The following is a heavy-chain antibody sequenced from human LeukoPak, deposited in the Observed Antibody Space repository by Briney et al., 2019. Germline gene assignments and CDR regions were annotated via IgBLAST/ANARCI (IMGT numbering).Heavy chain of an antibody. CDR1: GFVFSASY. CDR2: IKPDGSEK. CDR3: VRGGTYWTVS. Sequence: GGSLSLSCAASGFVFSASYMSWVRKAPGEGLEWVATIKPDGSEKYHVDSVSGRFTISRDNTNDSLFLQMNSLRVDDTAVYYCVRGGTYWTVSWGQGTLVNVS. J-gene: IGHJ5*01. V-gene: IGHV3-7*01.